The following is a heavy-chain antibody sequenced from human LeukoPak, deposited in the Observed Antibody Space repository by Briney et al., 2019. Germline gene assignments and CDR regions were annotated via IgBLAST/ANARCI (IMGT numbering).Heavy chain of an antibody. Sequence: GGSLRLSCAASGFTFSSYSMNWVRQAPGKGLEWVSYISSSSSTIYYADSVKGRFTISRDNAKNSLYLQMNSLRAEDTAVYYCAREKVVRIWGSTFDIWGQGTMVTVSS. V-gene: IGHV3-48*01. CDR1: GFTFSSYS. CDR3: AREKVVRIWGSTFDI. CDR2: ISSSSSTI. D-gene: IGHD3-16*01. J-gene: IGHJ3*02.